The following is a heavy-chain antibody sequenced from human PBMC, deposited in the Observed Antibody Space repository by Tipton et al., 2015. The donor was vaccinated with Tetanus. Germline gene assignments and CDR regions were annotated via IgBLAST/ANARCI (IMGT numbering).Heavy chain of an antibody. D-gene: IGHD2-15*01. CDR3: AREADCSGGSCFSGDFDN. Sequence: SLRLSCAAPGFIFSSYGIHWVRQAPGKGLEWVAVSWCDGTDKYYADSVKGRFTISRDNSKNTLYLQMNSLRAEDTAVYYCAREADCSGGSCFSGDFDNWGQGTQVTVSS. CDR1: GFIFSSYG. J-gene: IGHJ4*02. V-gene: IGHV3-33*01. CDR2: SWCDGTDK.